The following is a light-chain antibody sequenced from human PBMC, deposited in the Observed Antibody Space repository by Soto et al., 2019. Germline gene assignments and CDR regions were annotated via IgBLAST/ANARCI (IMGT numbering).Light chain of an antibody. V-gene: IGKV3-15*01. J-gene: IGKJ1*01. CDR2: AAS. Sequence: EVVMTQSLATLSVTQGERATLSCRASQSVSSSLAWYQQKPGQAPRLLIYAASTRAAGVPARFSGSGSGTEFTLTISSLQSEDFAVYFYQQYADWPKTFGQGTKV. CDR1: QSVSSS. CDR3: QQYADWPKT.